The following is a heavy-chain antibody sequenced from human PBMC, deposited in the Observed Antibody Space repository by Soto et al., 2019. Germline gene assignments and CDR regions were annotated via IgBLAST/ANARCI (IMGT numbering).Heavy chain of an antibody. D-gene: IGHD6-6*01. CDR3: TAYSSSSNFDY. J-gene: IGHJ4*02. V-gene: IGHV3-73*01. Sequence: GGSLRLSCAASGFTFSGSAMHWVRQASGKGLEWVGRIRSKANSYATAYAASVKGRFTISRDDSKNTAYLQMNSLKTEDTAVYYCTAYSSSSNFDYWGQGTLVTVSS. CDR1: GFTFSGSA. CDR2: IRSKANSYAT.